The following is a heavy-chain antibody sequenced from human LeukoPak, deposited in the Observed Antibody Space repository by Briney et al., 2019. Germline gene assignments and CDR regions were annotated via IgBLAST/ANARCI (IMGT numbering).Heavy chain of an antibody. CDR2: ISYDGGSE. V-gene: IGHV3-30*18. CDR1: GFTFSSYG. CDR3: AKDNDHCTSDCRAFDY. D-gene: IGHD2-21*02. Sequence: AGGSLRLSCAASGFTFSSYGMHWVRQAPGKGLEWVAVISYDGGSEYFADSVKGRFTISRDNSKNTLYLHMNSLRTEDTAVYYCAKDNDHCTSDCRAFDYWGQGTRVTVSS. J-gene: IGHJ4*02.